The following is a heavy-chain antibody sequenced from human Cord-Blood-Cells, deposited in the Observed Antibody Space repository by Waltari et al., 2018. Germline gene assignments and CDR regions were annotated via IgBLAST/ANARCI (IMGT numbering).Heavy chain of an antibody. V-gene: IGHV1-46*01. CDR1: GYTFTSYY. J-gene: IGHJ4*02. CDR3: AICFFGVGYYFDY. Sequence: QVQLVQSGAEVKKPGASVKVSCKASGYTFTSYYMHWVRQAPGQGLEWMGIINPSGGSTNYAQKFQGRVTMTRETSTSTVYMELSSLRSEDTAVYYCAICFFGVGYYFDYWGQGTLVTVSS. CDR2: INPSGGST. D-gene: IGHD3-3*01.